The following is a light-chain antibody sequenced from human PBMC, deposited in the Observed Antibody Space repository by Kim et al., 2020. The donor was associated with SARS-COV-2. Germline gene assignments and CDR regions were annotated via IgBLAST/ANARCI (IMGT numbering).Light chain of an antibody. CDR3: PPGFSSPPYT. V-gene: IGKV1-39*01. J-gene: IGKJ2*01. CDR2: GAS. CDR1: QSITNY. Sequence: DIQMTQSPSSLSASLGHRVIITCRASQSITNYLNWYQQRPGKAPKLLIYGASNLQSGVPSRFSGGGSGTEFTLTISSLQAEDFATYYRPPGFSSPPYTFGQGTKLEI.